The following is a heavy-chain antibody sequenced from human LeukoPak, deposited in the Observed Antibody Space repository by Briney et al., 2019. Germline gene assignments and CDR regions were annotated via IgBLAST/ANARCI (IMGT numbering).Heavy chain of an antibody. V-gene: IGHV3-33*01. Sequence: GRSLRLSCAASEFTFSSYGMNWVRQAPGKGLEWVAVIWYDGSNQKYADSVKGRFIISRDSSKNTLYLQMNSLRDEDTAVYYCARKYSSSWYADYWGQGTLVTVSS. D-gene: IGHD6-13*01. CDR3: ARKYSSSWYADY. J-gene: IGHJ4*02. CDR2: IWYDGSNQ. CDR1: EFTFSSYG.